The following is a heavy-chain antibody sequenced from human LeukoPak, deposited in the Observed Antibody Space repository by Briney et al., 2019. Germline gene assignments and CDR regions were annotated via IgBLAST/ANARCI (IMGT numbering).Heavy chain of an antibody. J-gene: IGHJ6*02. V-gene: IGHV4-31*03. CDR1: GGSISSGGYY. CDR3: ARAPRLYCSSTSCYYYYGMDV. Sequence: SQTLSLTYTVSGGSISSGGYYWSWIRQHPGEGLEWIGYIYYSGSTYYNPSLKSRVTISVDTSKNQFSLKLSSVTAADTAVYYCARAPRLYCSSTSCYYYYGMDVWGQGTTVTVSS. D-gene: IGHD2-2*01. CDR2: IYYSGST.